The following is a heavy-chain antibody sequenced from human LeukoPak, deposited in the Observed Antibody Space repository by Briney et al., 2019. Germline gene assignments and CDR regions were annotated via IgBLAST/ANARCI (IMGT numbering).Heavy chain of an antibody. V-gene: IGHV1-8*01. CDR3: ARHSVSTFDH. CDR1: GYTFTSYD. CDR2: MNPNRGNT. D-gene: IGHD5/OR15-5a*01. Sequence: GASVKVSCKASGYTFTSYDINWVRQATGQGPEWVGWMNPNRGNTGSAQKFQGRVTMTRDTSIRTAYMELSSLRSEDTAVYYCARHSVSTFDHWGQGTPVTVSS. J-gene: IGHJ4*02.